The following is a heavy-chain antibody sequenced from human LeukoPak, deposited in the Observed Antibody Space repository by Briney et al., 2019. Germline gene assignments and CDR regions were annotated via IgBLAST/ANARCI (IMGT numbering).Heavy chain of an antibody. D-gene: IGHD5-12*01. Sequence: SETLSLTCTVSGGYISSGDYYWSWIRQPPGKGLEWIGYIYYSGSTYYNPSLKSRVTRSVDTSKNQFSLKLSSVTAADPAVYYCARVGAGFRVASFDYWAREPWSPSPQ. J-gene: IGHJ4*02. V-gene: IGHV4-30-4*01. CDR3: ARVGAGFRVASFDY. CDR1: GGYISSGDYY. CDR2: IYYSGST.